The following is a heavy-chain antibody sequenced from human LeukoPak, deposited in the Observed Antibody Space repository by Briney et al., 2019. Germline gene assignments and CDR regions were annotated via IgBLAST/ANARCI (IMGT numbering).Heavy chain of an antibody. V-gene: IGHV3-64D*08. CDR3: VKDLRGGGYYTSFDY. D-gene: IGHD3-10*01. CDR1: GFTFSTYS. CDR2: INIKGDDT. Sequence: GVTLRLSCSASGFTFSTYSMHWIRQAPGKGLELVSTINIKGDDTYYADSVKGRFTISRDHSRKTLYLQMSSLRAEDTAVYYCVKDLRGGGYYTSFDYWGQGTLVTVSS. J-gene: IGHJ4*02.